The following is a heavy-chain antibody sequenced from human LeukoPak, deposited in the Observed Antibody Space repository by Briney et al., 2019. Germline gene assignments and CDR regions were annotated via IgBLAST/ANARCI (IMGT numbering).Heavy chain of an antibody. CDR1: GGSISSYY. J-gene: IGHJ4*02. D-gene: IGHD5-12*01. CDR2: IYYSGST. CDR3: AQSRYYDWYY. V-gene: IGHV4-59*01. Sequence: SETLSLTCTVSGGSISSYYWSWIRQPPGKGLEWIGYIYYSGSTNYNPSLKSRVTISVDTSKNQFSLKLSSVTAADTAVYFCAQSRYYDWYYWGQGALVTVSS.